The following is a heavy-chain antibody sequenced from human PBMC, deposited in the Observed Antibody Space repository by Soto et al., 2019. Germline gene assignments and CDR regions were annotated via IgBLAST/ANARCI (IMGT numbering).Heavy chain of an antibody. CDR1: GFTFGRYA. V-gene: IGHV3-23*01. CDR3: ARWLRWEHGFDI. CDR2: LSGSSSST. J-gene: IGHJ3*02. D-gene: IGHD5-12*01. Sequence: EVQLLESGGGLVQPGGSLRLSCAASGFTFGRYAMTWVRQAPGKGLEWVSSLSGSSSSTYYADSVKGRFTISRDNSKDMLHLEMHSLRAEDTAVYYCARWLRWEHGFDIWGLGTMVSVSS.